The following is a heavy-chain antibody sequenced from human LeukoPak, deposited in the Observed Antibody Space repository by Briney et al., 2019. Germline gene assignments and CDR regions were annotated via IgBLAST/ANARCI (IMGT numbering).Heavy chain of an antibody. D-gene: IGHD3-9*01. CDR3: ARELYDTLTGYYNGLDY. CDR1: RYTFIGYY. CDR2: IKPNSGGT. J-gene: IGHJ4*02. V-gene: IGHV1-2*02. Sequence: ASVKDSCKSSRYTFIGYYMHWVRQAPGQGLEWMGWIKPNSGGTNYAQKFQARVTMTRDTSISTAYMGLSRLRSDDTAVYYCARELYDTLTGYYNGLDYWGQGTLVTVSS.